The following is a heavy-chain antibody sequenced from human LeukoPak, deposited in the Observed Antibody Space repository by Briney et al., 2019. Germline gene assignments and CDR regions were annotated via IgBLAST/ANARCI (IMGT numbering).Heavy chain of an antibody. CDR2: INHSGST. CDR1: GGSFSGYY. CDR3: ARAPDYGDYVRVEYYYMDV. J-gene: IGHJ6*03. D-gene: IGHD4-17*01. Sequence: SETLSLTCAVYGGSFSGYYWSWIRQPPGKGLEWIGEINHSGSTNYNPSLKSQVTISVDTSKNQFSLKLSSVTAADTAVYYCARAPDYGDYVRVEYYYMDVWGKGTTVTVSS. V-gene: IGHV4-34*01.